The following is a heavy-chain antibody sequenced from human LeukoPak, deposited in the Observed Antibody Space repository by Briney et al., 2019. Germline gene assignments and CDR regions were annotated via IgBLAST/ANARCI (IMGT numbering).Heavy chain of an antibody. CDR2: IYYSGST. D-gene: IGHD6-13*01. CDR3: ATCPITADGAVDG. J-gene: IGHJ4*02. CDR1: GGSISRYY. Sequence: SETLSLTCTVSGGSISRYYWSWIRQPPGKGLEWIGYIYYSGSTDYNPSLKSRVTISIDTSKNQFSLKLSSLTAADTAVYYCATCPITADGAVDGWGQGIRVTVSS. V-gene: IGHV4-59*01.